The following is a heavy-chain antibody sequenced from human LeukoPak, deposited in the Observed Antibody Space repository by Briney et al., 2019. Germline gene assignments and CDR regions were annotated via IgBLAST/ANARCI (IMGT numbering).Heavy chain of an antibody. D-gene: IGHD6-19*01. CDR1: GYTFTGYY. J-gene: IGHJ3*02. V-gene: IGHV1-2*02. CDR3: AREGIAVAGHDAFDI. CDR2: INPNSGGT. Sequence: ASVKVSCKASGYTFTGYYMHWVRQAPGQGLEWMGWINPNSGGTNYAQKFQGRVTMTRDTPISTAYMELSRLRSDDTAVYYCAREGIAVAGHDAFDIWGQGTMVTVSS.